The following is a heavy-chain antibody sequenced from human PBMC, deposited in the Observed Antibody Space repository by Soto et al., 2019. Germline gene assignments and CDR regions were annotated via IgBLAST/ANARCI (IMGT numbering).Heavy chain of an antibody. CDR1: GSSFTGSS. Sequence: QVQLVQSGAEVKEPGASVKVSCKASGSSFTGSSIHWVRQAPGQGLEWMGWVNGNSGATRFSQKFQAMVAMTRYTSISPAYRELSRLTSADTAVCFCTRGMWGSGDFGGLIHYWGQGALVTFSS. V-gene: IGHV1-2*02. CDR2: VNGNSGAT. J-gene: IGHJ4*02. D-gene: IGHD4-17*01. CDR3: TRGMWGSGDFGGLIHY.